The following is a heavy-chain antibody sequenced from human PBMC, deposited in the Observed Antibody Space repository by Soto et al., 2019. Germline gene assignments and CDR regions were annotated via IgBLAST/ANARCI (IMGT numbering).Heavy chain of an antibody. D-gene: IGHD2-2*02. CDR3: ASLWEDIVVVPAAIGYYGMDV. J-gene: IGHJ6*02. V-gene: IGHV5-51*01. CDR2: IFPDDSDT. Sequence: GESLKISCKASGYIIKNYWIGWVRQMPGQGLEWMGIIFPDDSDTRYSPSFQGHVTISVDKSISTAYVQWSSLKASDTAMYYCASLWEDIVVVPAAIGYYGMDVWGQGTTVTVSS. CDR1: GYIIKNYW.